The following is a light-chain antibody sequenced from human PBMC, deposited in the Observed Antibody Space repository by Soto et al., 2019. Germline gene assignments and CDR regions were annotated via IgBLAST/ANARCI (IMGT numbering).Light chain of an antibody. J-gene: IGKJ5*01. CDR1: QSISGY. CDR3: QQRYSTPIT. Sequence: IHMTHPPSSLSASVGESVTLPCRARQSISGYLNWSQQKPGKAHKSQMYAASSLESGGPSSFSGRGSGTDFTLTISSLQPEDCATYDCQQRYSTPITFGRGTRLEI. V-gene: IGKV1-39*01. CDR2: AAS.